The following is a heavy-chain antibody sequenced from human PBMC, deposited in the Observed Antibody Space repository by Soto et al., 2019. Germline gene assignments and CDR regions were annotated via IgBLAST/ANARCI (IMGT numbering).Heavy chain of an antibody. CDR1: GFTFSSYS. J-gene: IGHJ1*01. V-gene: IGHV3-21*01. D-gene: IGHD1-26*01. CDR3: ASEPSDLWEPDPYFKH. CDR2: ISGSSSYI. Sequence: GGSLRLSCAAYGFTFSSYSMNWVRQAPGKRLEWVSSISGSSSYIYYADSVKGRFTISRDNAKNSLYLQMNRLRAEDTAVYFCASEPSDLWEPDPYFKHCGQGTMVPV.